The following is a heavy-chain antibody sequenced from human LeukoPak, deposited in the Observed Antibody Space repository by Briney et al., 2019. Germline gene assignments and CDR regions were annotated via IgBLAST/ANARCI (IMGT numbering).Heavy chain of an antibody. Sequence: SETLSLTCTVSGGSISSGDYYWSWIRQPPGKGLEWIGYIYYSGSTYYNPSLKSRVTISVDTSKNRFSLKLSSVTAADTAVYYCARDRVVVRGVFDYWGQGTLVTVSS. CDR3: ARDRVVVRGVFDY. J-gene: IGHJ4*02. V-gene: IGHV4-30-4*01. CDR2: IYYSGST. D-gene: IGHD3-10*01. CDR1: GGSISSGDYY.